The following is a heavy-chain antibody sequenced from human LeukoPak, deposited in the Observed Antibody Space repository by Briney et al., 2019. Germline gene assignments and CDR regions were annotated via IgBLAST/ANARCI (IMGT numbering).Heavy chain of an antibody. CDR2: INHSGYI. CDR3: ARREYSSGWELDY. J-gene: IGHJ4*02. D-gene: IGHD6-19*01. V-gene: IGHV4-34*01. CDR1: GGSFSDYH. Sequence: SETLSLTCAVYGGSFSDYHWSWIRQSPEKGLEWIGEINHSGYINYNPSLKSRVTMSVDTSKNQFSLKLSSVTAADTAVYYCARREYSSGWELDYWGQGTLVTVSS.